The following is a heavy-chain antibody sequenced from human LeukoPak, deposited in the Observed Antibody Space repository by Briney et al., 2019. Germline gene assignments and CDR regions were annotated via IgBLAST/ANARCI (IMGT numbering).Heavy chain of an antibody. V-gene: IGHV4-59*08. CDR1: DGSIGTFY. D-gene: IGHD1-26*01. J-gene: IGHJ3*02. Sequence: SETLSLTCSVSDGSIGTFYWSWIRRFPGKGLEWIGYIYYTGNTIYNPSLKSRVAISVDTSKNQFSLRLGSVTAADTAVYYCARQHSGTYYFPFDIWGQGTLVTVSS. CDR3: ARQHSGTYYFPFDI. CDR2: IYYTGNT.